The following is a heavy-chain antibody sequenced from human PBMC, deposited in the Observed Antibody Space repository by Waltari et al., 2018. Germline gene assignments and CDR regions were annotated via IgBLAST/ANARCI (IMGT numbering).Heavy chain of an antibody. CDR1: GFTFSSYA. V-gene: IGHV3-30-3*01. J-gene: IGHJ3*02. CDR2: ISYDGSNK. D-gene: IGHD4-17*01. Sequence: QVQLVESGGGVVQPGRSLRLSCAASGFTFSSYAMHWVRQAPGKGLEWVAVISYDGSNKYYADSVKGRFTISRDNSKNTLYLQMNSLRAEDTAVYYCAGYGDYGTHDAFDIWGQGTMVTVSS. CDR3: AGYGDYGTHDAFDI.